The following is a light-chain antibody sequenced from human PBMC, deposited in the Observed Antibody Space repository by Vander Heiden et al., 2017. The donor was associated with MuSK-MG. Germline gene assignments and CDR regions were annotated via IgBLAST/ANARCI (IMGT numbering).Light chain of an antibody. Sequence: EFVLTQSPGTLSLSPGERATLSCRDSQSVSSSYLAWYQQKPGQAPRLLIYGASIRATGIPDRFSGSGSGTDFTLTISRLEPEDFAVYYCQQYDTSPRTFGQGTKVEI. J-gene: IGKJ1*01. CDR3: QQYDTSPRT. CDR1: QSVSSSY. CDR2: GAS. V-gene: IGKV3-20*01.